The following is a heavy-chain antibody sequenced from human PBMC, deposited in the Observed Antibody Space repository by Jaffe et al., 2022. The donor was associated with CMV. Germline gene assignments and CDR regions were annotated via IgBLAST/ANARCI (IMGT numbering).Heavy chain of an antibody. V-gene: IGHV3-53*01. CDR1: GFTVSSNY. D-gene: IGHD3-22*01. J-gene: IGHJ3*02. Sequence: EVQLVESGGGLIQPGGSLRLSCAASGFTVSSNYMSWVRQAPGKGLEWVSVIYSGGSTYYADSVKGRFTISRDNSKNTLYLQMNSLRAEDTAVYYCARAQHSRLLLPGAFDIWGQGTMVTVSS. CDR3: ARAQHSRLLLPGAFDI. CDR2: IYSGGST.